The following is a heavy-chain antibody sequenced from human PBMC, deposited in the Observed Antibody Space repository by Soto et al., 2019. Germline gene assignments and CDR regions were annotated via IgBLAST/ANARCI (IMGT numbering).Heavy chain of an antibody. CDR3: IRGIAVARIYFDY. V-gene: IGHV3-73*01. D-gene: IGHD6-19*01. Sequence: GGSLRLSCAASGFTFSGSAMHWVRQASGKGLEWVGRIRSKSNSHATGYAASVKGRFTISRDDSENTAYLQMNSLKTEDTAVYYCIRGIAVARIYFDYWGQGTLVTVSS. CDR1: GFTFSGSA. CDR2: IRSKSNSHAT. J-gene: IGHJ4*02.